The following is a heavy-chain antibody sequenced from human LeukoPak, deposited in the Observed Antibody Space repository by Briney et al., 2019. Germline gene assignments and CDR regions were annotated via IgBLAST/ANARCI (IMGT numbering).Heavy chain of an antibody. V-gene: IGHV3-48*01. D-gene: IGHD1-26*01. CDR3: ARGPEKVGATGYYYYYYMDV. CDR2: ISSSSTTI. Sequence: GGSLRLSCAASGFTFSSYSMNWVRQAPGKGLEWVSYISSSSTTICYADSVKGRFTISRDNAKNSLYLQMNSLRAEDTAVHYCARGPEKVGATGYYYYYYMDVWGKGTTVTVSS. CDR1: GFTFSSYS. J-gene: IGHJ6*03.